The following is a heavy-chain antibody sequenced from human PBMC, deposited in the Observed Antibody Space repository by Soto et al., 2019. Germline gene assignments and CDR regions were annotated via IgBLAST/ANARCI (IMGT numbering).Heavy chain of an antibody. Sequence: QVQLVQSGAEVKRPGASVKVSCTASGYTFTNFGVTWVRQAPGQGLEWMSWISPETGKTYCARKLQGRVTMTTDTSTHTAYMEPGSLGSDDTAVYYCVRDLRDYGGDVGYFDYWGQGTLFIVSS. J-gene: IGHJ4*02. D-gene: IGHD2-21*02. CDR1: GYTFTNFG. CDR3: VRDLRDYGGDVGYFDY. CDR2: ISPETGKT. V-gene: IGHV1-18*01.